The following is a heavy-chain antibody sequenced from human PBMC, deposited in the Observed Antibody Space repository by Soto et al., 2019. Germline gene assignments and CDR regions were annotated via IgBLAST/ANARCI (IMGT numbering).Heavy chain of an antibody. J-gene: IGHJ3*01. CDR1: GVSFNSYF. CDR3: TNSGRTWPDSFDF. CDR2: ATPYERA. V-gene: IGHV4-34*01. Sequence: SETLSLTCTVYGVSFNSYFWNWIRQPPRKGLEWIGGATPYERANYNPSLKSRVTISKDTSKNQFSLEVRSLTAEYTAVYYCTNSGRTWPDSFDFWGQGAMVTVSS.